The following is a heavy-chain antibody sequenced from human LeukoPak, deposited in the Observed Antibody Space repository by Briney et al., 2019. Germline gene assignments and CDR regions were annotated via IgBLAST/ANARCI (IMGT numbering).Heavy chain of an antibody. J-gene: IGHJ6*03. CDR2: ISYDGSNE. CDR1: GFTFSSYV. V-gene: IGHV3-30*04. D-gene: IGHD1-26*01. Sequence: PGRSLRLSCAASGFTFSSYVMHWVRQAPGKGLEWVAIISYDGSNEYYADSVKGRFTISRDNSKKTLYLQLNSLRAEDTAVYYCAKSQRGYYPRRTYYYYMDVWGKGTTVTVSS. CDR3: AKSQRGYYPRRTYYYYMDV.